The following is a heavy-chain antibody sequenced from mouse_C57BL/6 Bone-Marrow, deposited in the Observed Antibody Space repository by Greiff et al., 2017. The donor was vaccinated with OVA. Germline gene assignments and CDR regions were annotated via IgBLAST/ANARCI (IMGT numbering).Heavy chain of an antibody. Sequence: EVHLVESGGGLVKPGGSLKLSCAASGFTFSSYAMSWVRQTPEKRLEWVATISDGGSYTYYPDNVKGRFTISRDNAKNNLYLQMSHLKSEDTAMYYCARDGGYGSSPYAMDYWGQGTSVTVSS. CDR3: ARDGGYGSSPYAMDY. V-gene: IGHV5-4*01. CDR1: GFTFSSYA. CDR2: ISDGGSYT. D-gene: IGHD1-1*01. J-gene: IGHJ4*01.